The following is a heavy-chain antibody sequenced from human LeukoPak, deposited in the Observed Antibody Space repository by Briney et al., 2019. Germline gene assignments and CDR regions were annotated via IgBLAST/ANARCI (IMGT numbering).Heavy chain of an antibody. D-gene: IGHD3-10*01. CDR2: IYYSGST. CDR3: ARLAYYYGSGSYWPLPTNFDY. Sequence: PSETLSRTCTVAGGSISSSSYYWGWIRQPPGKGLEWIGSIYYSGSTYYNPSLKSRVTISVDTSKNQFSLKLSSVTAADTAVYYCARLAYYYGSGSYWPLPTNFDYWGQGTLVTVSS. CDR1: GGSISSSSYY. V-gene: IGHV4-39*01. J-gene: IGHJ4*02.